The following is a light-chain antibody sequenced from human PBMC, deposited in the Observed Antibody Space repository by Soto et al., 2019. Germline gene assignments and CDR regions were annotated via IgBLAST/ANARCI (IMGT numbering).Light chain of an antibody. CDR2: DVS. CDR1: SSDVGGYNY. J-gene: IGLJ2*01. V-gene: IGLV2-14*01. Sequence: QSALTQPASVSGSPGQSITISCTGTSSDVGGYNYVSWYQQHPGKAPKLMIYDVSNRPSGVYNRFSGSKSGNTASLTISGLQAEDDADYYCCSYTSSSTLVVFGGGTKLTVL. CDR3: CSYTSSSTLVV.